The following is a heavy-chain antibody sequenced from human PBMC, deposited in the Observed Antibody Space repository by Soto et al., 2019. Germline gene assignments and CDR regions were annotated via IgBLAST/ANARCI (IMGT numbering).Heavy chain of an antibody. V-gene: IGHV3-9*01. CDR1: GFTFEEHA. CDR2: ISWNSGTI. CDR3: AKGRSGGNSPFDY. J-gene: IGHJ4*02. Sequence: EVQLVESGGGLVQPGRSLRLSCAATGFTFEEHALHWVRQAPGKGLEWVSGISWNSGTIGYADSVKGRFTISRDNAKNSLHLQMNSLRVEDTALYYCAKGRSGGNSPFDYWGQGTLVTVSS. D-gene: IGHD2-15*01.